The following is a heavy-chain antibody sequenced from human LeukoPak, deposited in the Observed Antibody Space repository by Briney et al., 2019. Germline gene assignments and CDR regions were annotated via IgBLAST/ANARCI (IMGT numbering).Heavy chain of an antibody. CDR2: ISYDGSNK. Sequence: PGRSLRLSCAASGFTFSSYGMHWVRQAPGKGLEWVAVISYDGSNKYYADSVKGRFTISRDNSKNTLYLQMNSLRAEDTAVYYCAKDDGNLTPFDYWGQGTLVNVSS. V-gene: IGHV3-30*18. CDR3: AKDDGNLTPFDY. J-gene: IGHJ4*02. D-gene: IGHD4-23*01. CDR1: GFTFSSYG.